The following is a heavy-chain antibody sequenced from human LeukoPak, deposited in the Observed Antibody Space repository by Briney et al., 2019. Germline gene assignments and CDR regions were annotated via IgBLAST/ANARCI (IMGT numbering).Heavy chain of an antibody. D-gene: IGHD3-10*01. Sequence: ASVKVSCKASGYTFTGYYMHWVRQAPGQGLEWMGWINPNSGGTNYAQKFQGRVTMTRDTSISTAYMELSRLRSDDTAVYYCAREFTATRITMVRGVGTYWGQGTLVTVPS. V-gene: IGHV1-2*02. CDR1: GYTFTGYY. CDR2: INPNSGGT. J-gene: IGHJ4*02. CDR3: AREFTATRITMVRGVGTY.